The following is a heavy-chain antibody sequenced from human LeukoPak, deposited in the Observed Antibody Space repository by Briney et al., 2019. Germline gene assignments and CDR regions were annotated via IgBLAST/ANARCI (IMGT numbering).Heavy chain of an antibody. J-gene: IGHJ4*02. CDR1: GGSISSGGYY. D-gene: IGHD6-13*01. CDR3: ARQAAVRDRLIDY. Sequence: SETLSLTCTVSGGSISSGGYYWSWIRQHPGKGLEWIGYIYYSGSTNYNPSLKSRVTISVDTSKNQFSLKLSSVTAADTAVYYCARQAAVRDRLIDYWGQGTLVTVSS. V-gene: IGHV4-61*08. CDR2: IYYSGST.